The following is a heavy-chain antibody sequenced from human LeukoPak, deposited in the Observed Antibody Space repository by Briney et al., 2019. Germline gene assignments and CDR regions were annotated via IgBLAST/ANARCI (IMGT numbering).Heavy chain of an antibody. Sequence: GGSLRLSCAASGFTFSNYAVMWVRQAPGQGLEWVSAITSGGAPRYADSVKGRFTISRDNSKNTLYLQMNSLRAEDTAVYYCVRLLDVDYWGQGTLVTVSS. V-gene: IGHV3-23*01. J-gene: IGHJ4*02. CDR3: VRLLDVDY. D-gene: IGHD2-21*02. CDR2: ITSGGAP. CDR1: GFTFSNYA.